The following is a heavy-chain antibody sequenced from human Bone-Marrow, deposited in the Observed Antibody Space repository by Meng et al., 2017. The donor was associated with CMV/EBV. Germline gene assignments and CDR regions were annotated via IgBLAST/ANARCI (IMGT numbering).Heavy chain of an antibody. J-gene: IGHJ6*02. CDR1: GFTFSSYW. V-gene: IGHV3-7*01. CDR3: VRDSGYTNIYYSYYYGMDV. D-gene: IGHD6-13*01. CDR2: IKQDASEK. Sequence: GESLKISCAASGFTFSSYWMSWVRQAPGNGLELVANIKQDASEKYYVGSVKGRFIISRDNAKNSLYLQMNSLRAEDTAVYYCVRDSGYTNIYYSYYYGMDVWGQGTTVTVSS.